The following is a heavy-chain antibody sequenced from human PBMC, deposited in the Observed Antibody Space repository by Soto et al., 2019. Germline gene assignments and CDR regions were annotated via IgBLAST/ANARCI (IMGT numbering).Heavy chain of an antibody. CDR1: GFTFSSYA. Sequence: QVQLVESGGGVVQPGRSLRLSCAASGFTFSSYAMHWVRQAPGKGLEWVAVISYDGSNKYYADSVKGRFTISRDNSKNPLYLQMNSLRAEDTAVYYCASGPGMHSSGYWGQGTLVTVSS. V-gene: IGHV3-30-3*01. D-gene: IGHD6-19*01. J-gene: IGHJ4*02. CDR3: ASGPGMHSSGY. CDR2: ISYDGSNK.